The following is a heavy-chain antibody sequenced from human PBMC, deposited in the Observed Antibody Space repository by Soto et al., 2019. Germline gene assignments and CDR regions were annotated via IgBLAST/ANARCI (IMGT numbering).Heavy chain of an antibody. CDR3: ERGVSYSASSGYYFY. V-gene: IGHV3-7*01. CDR2: VKQDGSEK. Sequence: EVQLVESGGGLVQPGGSLRLSCAASGFTFSSYWMSWVRQAPGKGLEWVANVKQDGSEKYYLDSVKGRFTISRDNAKNSLYLQMNSLRAEDTAVYYCERGVSYSASSGYYFYWGQGTLVTVSS. J-gene: IGHJ4*02. D-gene: IGHD3-22*01. CDR1: GFTFSSYW.